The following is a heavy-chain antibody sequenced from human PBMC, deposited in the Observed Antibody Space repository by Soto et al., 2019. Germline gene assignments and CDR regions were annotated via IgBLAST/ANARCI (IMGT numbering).Heavy chain of an antibody. Sequence: QLQLQESGPGLVKPSETLSLTCTVSGGSISSSSYYWGWIRQPPGKGLEWIGSIYYSGSTYYNPSLKRRVTISVDTSKNQFSLKLSSVTAADTAVYYCARRGVYYGSGSYTYYFDYWGQGTLVTVSS. CDR3: ARRGVYYGSGSYTYYFDY. D-gene: IGHD3-10*01. CDR2: IYYSGST. CDR1: GGSISSSSYY. J-gene: IGHJ4*02. V-gene: IGHV4-39*01.